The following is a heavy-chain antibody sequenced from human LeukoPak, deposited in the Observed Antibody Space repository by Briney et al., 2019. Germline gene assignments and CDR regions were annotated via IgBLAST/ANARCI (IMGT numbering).Heavy chain of an antibody. CDR1: GYTFTGYY. V-gene: IGHV1-2*06. Sequence: ASVKVSCKASGYTFTGYYMHWVRQAPGQGLEWMGRINPNSGGTNYAQKFQGRVTMTRDTSISTAYMELSRLRSDDTAVYYCARVEVEYYDFWSGARAFDYWGQRTLVTVSS. D-gene: IGHD3-3*01. CDR3: ARVEVEYYDFWSGARAFDY. CDR2: INPNSGGT. J-gene: IGHJ4*02.